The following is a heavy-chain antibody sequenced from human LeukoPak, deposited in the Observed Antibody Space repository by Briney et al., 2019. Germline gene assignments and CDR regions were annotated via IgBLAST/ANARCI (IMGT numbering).Heavy chain of an antibody. Sequence: SETLSLTCTVSGASISSYYWSWIRQPPGKGLEWIGEINHSGSTNYNPSLKSRVTISVDTSKNQFSLKLSSVTAADTAVYYCARSPRVGGYYYYGMDVWGQGTTVTVSS. J-gene: IGHJ6*02. CDR3: ARSPRVGGYYYYGMDV. V-gene: IGHV4-34*01. CDR1: GASISSYY. CDR2: INHSGST. D-gene: IGHD1-26*01.